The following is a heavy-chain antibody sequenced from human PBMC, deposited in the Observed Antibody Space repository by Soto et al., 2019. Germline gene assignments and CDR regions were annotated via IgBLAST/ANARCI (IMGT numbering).Heavy chain of an antibody. CDR2: IYSGGTT. D-gene: IGHD3-10*01. J-gene: IGHJ6*02. Sequence: QVQLQESGPGLVKPSQNLSLTCTVSGGSISRSSAYYWSWIRQHPEKGLEWIGYIYSGGTTNYNPSLRSRVTISLDTANNQFSLNLSSVTAADTALYYCARDGGPRGDYYYAMDVWGQGTTVTVSS. V-gene: IGHV4-31*03. CDR1: GGSISRSSAYY. CDR3: ARDGGPRGDYYYAMDV.